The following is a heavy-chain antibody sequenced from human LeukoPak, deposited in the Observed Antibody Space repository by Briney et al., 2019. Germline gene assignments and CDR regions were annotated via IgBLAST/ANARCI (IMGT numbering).Heavy chain of an antibody. CDR1: GFTFSSYS. CDR3: ASSRYCSGGSCYVPPSFDY. J-gene: IGHJ4*02. V-gene: IGHV3-21*01. Sequence: GGSLRLSCAASGFTFSSYSMNWVRQAPGKGLDWVSSISSSSSYIYYADSVKGRFTISRDNAKNSLYLQMNSLRAEDTAVYFCASSRYCSGGSCYVPPSFDYWGQGTPVTVSS. CDR2: ISSSSSYI. D-gene: IGHD2-15*01.